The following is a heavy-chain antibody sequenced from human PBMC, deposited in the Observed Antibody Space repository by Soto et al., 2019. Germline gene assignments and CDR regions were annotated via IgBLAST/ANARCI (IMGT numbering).Heavy chain of an antibody. V-gene: IGHV3-53*02. CDR1: GLTVSSNY. CDR2: LYSGGST. CDR3: ARDRPGDEGDGFDI. J-gene: IGHJ3*02. D-gene: IGHD3-10*01. Sequence: EVQLVETGGGLIQPGGSLRLSCAASGLTVSSNYMNWVRQAPGKGLEWVSVLYSGGSTPYAGSVKGRFIISRDNSKNTLYLQMNSLTVEDTAVYYCARDRPGDEGDGFDIWGHGTMVTVSS.